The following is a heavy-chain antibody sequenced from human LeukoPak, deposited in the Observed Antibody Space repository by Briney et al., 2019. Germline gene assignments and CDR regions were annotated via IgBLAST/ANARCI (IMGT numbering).Heavy chain of an antibody. CDR2: INPNSGGT. J-gene: IGHJ4*02. V-gene: IGHV1-2*02. CDR3: ARSGPGIAAALY. D-gene: IGHD6-13*01. Sequence: AASVKVSCKASGYTFTGYYMHWVRQAPGQGLEWLGWINPNSGGTNYAQKFQGRVTMTRDTSISTAYMELSRLRSDDTAVYYCARSGPGIAAALYWGQGTLVTVSS. CDR1: GYTFTGYY.